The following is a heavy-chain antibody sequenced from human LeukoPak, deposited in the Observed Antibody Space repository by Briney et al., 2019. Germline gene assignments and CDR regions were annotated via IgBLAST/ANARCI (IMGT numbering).Heavy chain of an antibody. V-gene: IGHV3-23*01. CDR1: GFTFSSYA. Sequence: PGGSLRLFCAASGFTFSSYAMSWVRQAPGKGLEWVSAISGSGGSTYYADSVKGRFTISRDNSKNTLYLQMNSLRAEDTAVYYCAKGKDIVVVPAAYFNYWGQGTLVTVSS. J-gene: IGHJ4*02. CDR3: AKGKDIVVVPAAYFNY. D-gene: IGHD2-2*01. CDR2: ISGSGGST.